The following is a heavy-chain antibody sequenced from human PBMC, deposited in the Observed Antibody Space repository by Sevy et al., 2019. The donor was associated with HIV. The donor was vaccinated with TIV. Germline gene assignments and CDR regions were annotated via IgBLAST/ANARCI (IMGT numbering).Heavy chain of an antibody. CDR2: IKRGGSEK. CDR3: ARDCSSASCLWGMDV. J-gene: IGHJ6*02. CDR1: GFSFSNYW. V-gene: IGHV3-7*03. Sequence: GGSLRLSCAASGFSFSNYWMSWVRQAPGKGLEWVANIKRGGSEKYYVASVKGRFTISRDNAKTSLFLQMNSLRGEDTAVYYCARDCSSASCLWGMDVWGQGTTVTVSS. D-gene: IGHD2-2*01.